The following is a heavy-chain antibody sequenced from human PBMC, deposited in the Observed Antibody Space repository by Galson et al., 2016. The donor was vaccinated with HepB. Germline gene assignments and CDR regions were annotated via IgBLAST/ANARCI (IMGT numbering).Heavy chain of an antibody. CDR1: GFIFSNSV. Sequence: SLRLSCAASGFIFSNSVMSWVRQAPGKGLEWVSVTSTLVDSTYYADSVKGRFTVSRDNSKNTVYLQMNSLRAEDTAVYYCAKASGYSNTWFNCWGQGTLVTVSS. CDR2: TSTLVDST. J-gene: IGHJ5*01. D-gene: IGHD6-13*01. V-gene: IGHV3-23*01. CDR3: AKASGYSNTWFNC.